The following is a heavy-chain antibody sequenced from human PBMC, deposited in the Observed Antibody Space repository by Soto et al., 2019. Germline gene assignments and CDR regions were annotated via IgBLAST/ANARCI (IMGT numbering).Heavy chain of an antibody. CDR1: GGTFGSYA. Sequence: QVQLVQSGADVKKPGSSVKLSCKASGGTFGSYAINWVRQAPGQGLEWMGGIIPIFGTPSYAQKFQGRVTLTAGASASAAYMELSSLRSDDTAVYYCARRAGYSSSSTAFDIWSQGTMVTVSS. CDR2: IIPIFGTP. D-gene: IGHD6-6*01. CDR3: ARRAGYSSSSTAFDI. V-gene: IGHV1-69*01. J-gene: IGHJ3*02.